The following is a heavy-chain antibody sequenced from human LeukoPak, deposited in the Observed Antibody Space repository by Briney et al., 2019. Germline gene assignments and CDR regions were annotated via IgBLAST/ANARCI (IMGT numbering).Heavy chain of an antibody. CDR1: GFTFSSYA. D-gene: IGHD5-18*01. CDR3: AKNEGGWYSYGYSLDY. CDR2: ISYDGSNK. Sequence: GGSLRLSCAASGFTFSSYAMHWVRQAPGKGLEWVAVISYDGSNKYYADSVKGRLTISRDNSQNTLYLQMNSLRDEDTAVYYCAKNEGGWYSYGYSLDYWGQGTLVTVSS. J-gene: IGHJ4*02. V-gene: IGHV3-30*04.